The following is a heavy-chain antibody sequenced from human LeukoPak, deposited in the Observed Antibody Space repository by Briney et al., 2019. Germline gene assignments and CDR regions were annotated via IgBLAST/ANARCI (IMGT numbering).Heavy chain of an antibody. CDR1: GFTFSRYA. Sequence: GGSLRLSCAASGFTFSRYAMHWVRQAPGKGLEWVAVLSYDGSNKYYADSVKGRFTISRDNSKSTLYLQMNSLRAEDTAVYYCARGRYCSGGTCYSYYYYYGMDVWGQGTTVTVSS. J-gene: IGHJ6*02. V-gene: IGHV3-30-3*01. D-gene: IGHD2-15*01. CDR2: LSYDGSNK. CDR3: ARGRYCSGGTCYSYYYYYGMDV.